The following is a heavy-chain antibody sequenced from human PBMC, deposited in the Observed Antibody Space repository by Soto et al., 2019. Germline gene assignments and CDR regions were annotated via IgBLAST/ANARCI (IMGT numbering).Heavy chain of an antibody. CDR2: VNPSGGHT. V-gene: IGHV1-46*01. CDR1: GDTFTEYY. CDR3: ARGGHVVVVTAALDY. Sequence: QVQLMQSGAEVKKPGASVKVSCKASGDTFTEYYIHWVRQAPGQGLEWMGTVNPSGGHTTYAQHFLGRVTMTRDPATSTLDMELTSLTSEDTAVYYCARGGHVVVVTAALDYWGQGTLVTVSS. D-gene: IGHD2-21*02. J-gene: IGHJ4*02.